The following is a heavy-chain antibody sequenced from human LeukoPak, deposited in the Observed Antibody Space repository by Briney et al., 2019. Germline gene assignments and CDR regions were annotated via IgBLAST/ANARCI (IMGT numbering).Heavy chain of an antibody. CDR1: GGSISSGSSY. CDR3: ARASTGDYAFDY. J-gene: IGHJ4*02. D-gene: IGHD4-17*01. CDR2: IYPSGST. Sequence: SETLSLTCTASGGSISSGSSYWSWIRQPAGKGLEWIGRIYPSGSTNYNPSLKSRLTISVDTSKNQFSLKLTSVTAADTAVYYCARASTGDYAFDYWGQGTLVTVSS. V-gene: IGHV4-61*02.